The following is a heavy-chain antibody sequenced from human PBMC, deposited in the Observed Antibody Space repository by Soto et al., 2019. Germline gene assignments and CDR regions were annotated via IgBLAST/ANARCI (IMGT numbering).Heavy chain of an antibody. V-gene: IGHV3-48*01. J-gene: IGHJ4*02. CDR1: GFTFSSYS. D-gene: IGHD2-15*01. CDR3: ARFRPGFLREYCSGGSCYSPVPY. Sequence: GGSLRLSCAASGFTFSSYSMNWVRQAPGKGLEWVSYISSSSSTIYYADSVKGRFTISRDNAKNSLYLQMNSLRAEDTAVYYCARFRPGFLREYCSGGSCYSPVPYWGQGTLVTVSS. CDR2: ISSSSSTI.